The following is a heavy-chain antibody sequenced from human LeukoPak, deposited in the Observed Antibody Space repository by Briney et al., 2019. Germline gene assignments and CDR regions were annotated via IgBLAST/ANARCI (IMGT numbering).Heavy chain of an antibody. Sequence: SGGSLRLSCTASEFTVSRNYMLWVRQAPGKGLEWVSLIFSNGDTHYADSVKGRFTIFRDTSKNTVYLQMNSLRVEDTAMYYCTRDQMNYWGQGTLITVSS. D-gene: IGHD5-24*01. J-gene: IGHJ4*02. V-gene: IGHV3-53*01. CDR1: EFTVSRNY. CDR3: TRDQMNY. CDR2: IFSNGDT.